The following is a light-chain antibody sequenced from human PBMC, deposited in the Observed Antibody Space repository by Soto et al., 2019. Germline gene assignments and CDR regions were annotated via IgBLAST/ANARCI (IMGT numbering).Light chain of an antibody. CDR3: QQYKNRPRT. J-gene: IGKJ1*01. CDR1: QSVSSN. CDR2: GAS. V-gene: IGKV3-15*01. Sequence: EIVMTQSPATLSVSRGERATLSCRASQSVSSNLAWYQQKPGQPPRRLIYGASTRATGIPARFSGSGSWTEFTVNISSLKSEEFAVDYCQQYKNRPRTFGQGTKVEIK.